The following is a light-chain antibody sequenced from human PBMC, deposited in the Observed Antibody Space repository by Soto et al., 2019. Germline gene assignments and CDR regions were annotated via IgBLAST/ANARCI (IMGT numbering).Light chain of an antibody. CDR1: QSISTY. CDR3: QQSYSTPRT. Sequence: DIQLTQSPSSLSASVGDRITITCRASQSISTYLNWYQQKPGKAPNLLIYAASSLQSGVPSRFSGSGSGTDFTLTISSLQPEDFATYYCQQSYSTPRTFGGGTKVDI. CDR2: AAS. V-gene: IGKV1-39*01. J-gene: IGKJ4*01.